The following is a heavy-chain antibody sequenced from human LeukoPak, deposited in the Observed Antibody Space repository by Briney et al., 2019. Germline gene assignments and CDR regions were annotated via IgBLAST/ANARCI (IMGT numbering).Heavy chain of an antibody. CDR3: ARGPRYGDYGRYFDL. CDR1: GGSFSGYY. D-gene: IGHD4-17*01. J-gene: IGHJ5*02. V-gene: IGHV4-34*01. CDR2: INHSGST. Sequence: KPSETLSLTCAVYGGSFSGYYWSWIRQPPGKGLEWIGEINHSGSTNYNPSLKSRVTISVDTSKNQFSLKLSSVTAADTAVYYCARGPRYGDYGRYFDLWGQGTLVTVSS.